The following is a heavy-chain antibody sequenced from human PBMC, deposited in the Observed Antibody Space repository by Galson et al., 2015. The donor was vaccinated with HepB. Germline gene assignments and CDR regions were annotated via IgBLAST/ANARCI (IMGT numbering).Heavy chain of an antibody. CDR3: ARRADFWSGYFGYYYHYMDV. CDR2: IKQDGNEK. CDR1: GFPFSNFW. Sequence: SLRLSCAVSGFPFSNFWMTWVRQAPGKGLEWVANIKQDGNEKYYVDSVKGRFTLSRDNAKNSLYLQINSLRVEDTAVYYCARRADFWSGYFGYYYHYMDVWVKGTTVTVSS. D-gene: IGHD3-3*01. V-gene: IGHV3-7*01. J-gene: IGHJ6*03.